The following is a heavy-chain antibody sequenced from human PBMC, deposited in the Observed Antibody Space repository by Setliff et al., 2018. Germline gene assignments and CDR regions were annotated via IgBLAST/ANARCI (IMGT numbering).Heavy chain of an antibody. J-gene: IGHJ6*02. V-gene: IGHV3-30*18. D-gene: IGHD3-9*01. CDR3: AKHGAYNDFLTGYNFYYDMDV. CDR2: ISYDGTIT. Sequence: GGSLRLSCAASGFLYSNNAFHWVRQTPGKGLEWVAVISYDGTITHYVDSVKGRFSISRDNSQNTLYLQMNSLSPEDTAVYYCAKHGAYNDFLTGYNFYYDMDVWGQGTTVTVSS. CDR1: GFLYSNNA.